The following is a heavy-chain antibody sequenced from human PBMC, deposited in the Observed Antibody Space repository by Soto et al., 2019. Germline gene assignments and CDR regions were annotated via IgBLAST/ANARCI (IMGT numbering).Heavy chain of an antibody. CDR2: TRHDGSNT. V-gene: IGHV3-33*01. CDR3: ARDGVGSTTFFGYFDY. CDR1: GFTFSGYG. D-gene: IGHD1-26*01. J-gene: IGHJ4*02. Sequence: QVQLVESGGGMVQPGRSIRLSCAASGFTFSGYGMHWVRQAPGKGLEWGAITRHDGSNTYYADSVRGRFTISRDNSKKTLYLQMDSLRAEDTAVYYCARDGVGSTTFFGYFDYWGQGTVVTVSS.